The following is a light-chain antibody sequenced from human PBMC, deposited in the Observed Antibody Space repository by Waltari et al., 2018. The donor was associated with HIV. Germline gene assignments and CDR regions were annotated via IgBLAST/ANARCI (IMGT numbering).Light chain of an antibody. V-gene: IGLV2-11*01. CDR2: DVS. Sequence: QSALTQPRSVSGSPGQSVTISCTATRRDVAGYNYVTWYQHHPGKAPKLIIYDVSQRPSGVPDRFSGSKSGNTASLTISGLQAEDEADYYCCSYAGSYVFGTGTKVTVL. CDR3: CSYAGSYV. J-gene: IGLJ1*01. CDR1: RRDVAGYNY.